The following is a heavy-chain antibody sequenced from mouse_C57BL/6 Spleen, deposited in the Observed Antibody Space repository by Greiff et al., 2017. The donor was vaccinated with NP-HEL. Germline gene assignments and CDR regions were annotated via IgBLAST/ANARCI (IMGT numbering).Heavy chain of an antibody. CDR1: GFSFNTYA. J-gene: IGHJ4*01. CDR3: VRGGEDYYAMDY. CDR2: IRSKSNNYAT. V-gene: IGHV10-1*01. Sequence: EVKLVESGGGLVQPKGSLKLSCAASGFSFNTYAMNWVRQAPGKGLEWVARIRSKSNNYATYYADSVKDRFTISRDDSESMLYLQMNNLKTEDTAMYYCVRGGEDYYAMDYWGQGTSVTVSS.